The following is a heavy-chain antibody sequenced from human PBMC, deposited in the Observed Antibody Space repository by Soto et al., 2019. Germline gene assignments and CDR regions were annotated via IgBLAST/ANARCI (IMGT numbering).Heavy chain of an antibody. V-gene: IGHV6-1*01. CDR3: ARVVVVTGIRGYYYFYGMYV. D-gene: IGHD2-21*02. Sequence: SQTLSLTCAISGDSVSSNSAAWNWIRQSPSRGLEWLGRTYYRSKWYNDYAVSVKIRITINPDTSKNQFSLQLHSVTPEDTAVYYCARVVVVTGIRGYYYFYGMYVWCRESTGT. CDR2: TYYRSKWYN. CDR1: GDSVSSNSAA. J-gene: IGHJ6*02.